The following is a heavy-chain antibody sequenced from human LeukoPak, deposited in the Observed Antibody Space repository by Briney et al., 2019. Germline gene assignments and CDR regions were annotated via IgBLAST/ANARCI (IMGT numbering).Heavy chain of an antibody. D-gene: IGHD3-16*01. CDR3: ARAGFGTAYNRFYYYMDV. CDR1: NYPITSDYY. Sequence: SETLSLTCEVSNYPITSDYYWVWIRQPPGQGLEWIGQIFHSGIAHYNPSFKSRVTMSVDTSRSQFSVNLNSVTAADTAVYYCARAGFGTAYNRFYYYMDVWGKGTTVTVSS. V-gene: IGHV4-38-2*01. CDR2: IFHSGIA. J-gene: IGHJ6*03.